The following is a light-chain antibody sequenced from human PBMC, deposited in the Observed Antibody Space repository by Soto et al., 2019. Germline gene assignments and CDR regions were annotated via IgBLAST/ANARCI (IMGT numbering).Light chain of an antibody. Sequence: IQLTQSPSSLSASVGDRVTITCRASQDISSLLAWYQQKPGKLPKLLIYAASSLQSGVPSRFSGSGPGTDFTLTISSLQPEDFATYYCQQLNSYPLTFGGGTKVDIK. V-gene: IGKV1-27*01. CDR2: AAS. CDR3: QQLNSYPLT. J-gene: IGKJ4*01. CDR1: QDISSL.